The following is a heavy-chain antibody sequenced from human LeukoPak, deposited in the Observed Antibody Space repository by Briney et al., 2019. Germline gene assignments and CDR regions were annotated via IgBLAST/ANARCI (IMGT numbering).Heavy chain of an antibody. J-gene: IGHJ4*02. D-gene: IGHD3-22*01. CDR3: ARATDRSGPYGDY. CDR1: GVSIRSDY. CDR2: ISYSRGT. V-gene: IGHV4-59*01. Sequence: SETLSLTRSVSGVSIRSDYWSWIRQPPGKGLEWIAYISYSRGTKYNPSLNSRLTISLDTSKNQFSLRLSSVTAADTAMYYCARATDRSGPYGDYLGQGTLVTVSS.